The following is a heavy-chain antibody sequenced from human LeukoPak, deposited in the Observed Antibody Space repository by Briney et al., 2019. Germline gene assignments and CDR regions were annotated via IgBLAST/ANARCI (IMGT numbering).Heavy chain of an antibody. D-gene: IGHD6-19*01. Sequence: ASVKVSCKASGYTFTSYGISWVRQAPGQGLEWMGWISAYNGNTNYAQKLQGRVTMTTDTSTSTAYMELRSLRSDDTAVYYCARVKVPAAITARGYSSGWYYSENYYYYMDVWGKGTTVTVSS. CDR3: ARVKVPAAITARGYSSGWYYSENYYYYMDV. CDR2: ISAYNGNT. J-gene: IGHJ6*03. CDR1: GYTFTSYG. V-gene: IGHV1-18*01.